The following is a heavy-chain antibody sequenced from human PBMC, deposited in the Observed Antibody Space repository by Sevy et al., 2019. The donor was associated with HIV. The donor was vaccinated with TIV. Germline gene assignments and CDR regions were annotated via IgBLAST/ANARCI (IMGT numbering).Heavy chain of an antibody. D-gene: IGHD1-26*01. Sequence: LTCAASGFTFSSYNMNWVRQAPGKGLEWVSSVSGSSNYIYYAESVKGRFIISRDNAKNTLYLQMNSLRADDTAVYYCARGPPDGSYDYFDYWGQGTLVTVSS. CDR3: ARGPPDGSYDYFDY. V-gene: IGHV3-21*06. CDR2: VSGSSNYI. J-gene: IGHJ4*02. CDR1: GFTFSSYN.